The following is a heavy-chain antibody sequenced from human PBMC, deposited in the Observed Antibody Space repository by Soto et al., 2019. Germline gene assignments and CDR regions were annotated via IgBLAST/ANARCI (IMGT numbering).Heavy chain of an antibody. CDR1: GFTFRSYW. Sequence: GGSLRLSCAASGFTFRSYWMHWVRQAPGKGLVWVSRINRDGSSTSYADSVKGQVTISRDTAKNTLYLQMNSLRAEDTAVYYCAREVVTTGEYYFDSWGLGTLVTVS. CDR2: INRDGSST. D-gene: IGHD1-1*01. J-gene: IGHJ4*02. V-gene: IGHV3-74*01. CDR3: AREVVTTGEYYFDS.